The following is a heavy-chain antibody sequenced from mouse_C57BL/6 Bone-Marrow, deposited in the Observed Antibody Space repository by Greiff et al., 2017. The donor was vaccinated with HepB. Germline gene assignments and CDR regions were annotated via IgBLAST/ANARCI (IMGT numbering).Heavy chain of an antibody. CDR1: GFTFTDYY. J-gene: IGHJ1*03. Sequence: VHVKQSGPVLVKPGPSVKISCKASGFTFTDYYMHWVKQSHGKSLEWIGLVYPYNGGTSYNQKFKGKATLTVDTSSSTAYMELNSLTSEDSAVYYCALSYYGSSCSYWYFDVWGTGTTVTVSS. V-gene: IGHV1-36*01. CDR2: VYPYNGGT. CDR3: ALSYYGSSCSYWYFDV. D-gene: IGHD1-1*01.